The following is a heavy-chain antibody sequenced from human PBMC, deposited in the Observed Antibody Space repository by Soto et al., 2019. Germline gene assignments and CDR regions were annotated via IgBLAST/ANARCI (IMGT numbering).Heavy chain of an antibody. CDR1: GGSISSSNW. Sequence: QVQLQESGPGLVKPSGTLSLSCAVSGGSISSSNWWSWVRQVPGKGLEWIGEIYHSGSTIYNPSLKSPVTISVDKSKNQFSLRLTSVTVADTAVYYCAKDLRWGYYWGQGTLVTVSS. V-gene: IGHV4-4*02. CDR2: IYHSGST. J-gene: IGHJ4*02. D-gene: IGHD2-21*01. CDR3: AKDLRWGYY.